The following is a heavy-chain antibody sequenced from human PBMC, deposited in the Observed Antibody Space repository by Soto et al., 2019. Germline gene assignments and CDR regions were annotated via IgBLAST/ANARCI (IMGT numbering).Heavy chain of an antibody. CDR1: GGSFIGYY. V-gene: IGHV4-34*01. CDR2: INHSGST. Sequence: SETLSLTCAVYGGSFIGYYWSWIRQPPGKGLEWIGEINHSGSTNYNPSLKSRVTISVDTSKNQFSLKLSSVTAADTALYYCGRGGGTYYYDSSGYYYYYYGMDVWGQGTTVTVSS. D-gene: IGHD3-22*01. CDR3: GRGGGTYYYDSSGYYYYYYGMDV. J-gene: IGHJ6*02.